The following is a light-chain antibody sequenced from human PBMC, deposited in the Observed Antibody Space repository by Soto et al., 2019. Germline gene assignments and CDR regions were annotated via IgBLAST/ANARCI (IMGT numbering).Light chain of an antibody. Sequence: EMVLTQSPLSLPVTPGEPASIACRSSRNLLHSNAYYYLDWYLQTPGQSPQLLIYLGSNRASGVPDRFSGSGSGTDFTLTISRVEAEDVGVYFCAQGLATPFTFGGGTKVDIK. CDR1: RNLLHSNAYYY. CDR2: LGS. J-gene: IGKJ4*01. V-gene: IGKV2-28*01. CDR3: AQGLATPFT.